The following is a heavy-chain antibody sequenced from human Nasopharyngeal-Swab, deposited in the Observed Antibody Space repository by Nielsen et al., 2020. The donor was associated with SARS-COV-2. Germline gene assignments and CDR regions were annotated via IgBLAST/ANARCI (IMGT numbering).Heavy chain of an antibody. CDR1: GFTFSSYE. V-gene: IGHV3-48*03. D-gene: IGHD5-18*01. CDR3: ARGGHELWADVYYYGMDV. CDR2: ISSSGSTI. Sequence: GESLKISCAASGFTFSSYEMNWVRQAPGKGLEWVSYISSSGSTIYYADSVKGRFTISRDNAKNSLYLQMNSLRAEDTAVYYCARGGHELWADVYYYGMDVWGQGTTVTVSS. J-gene: IGHJ6*02.